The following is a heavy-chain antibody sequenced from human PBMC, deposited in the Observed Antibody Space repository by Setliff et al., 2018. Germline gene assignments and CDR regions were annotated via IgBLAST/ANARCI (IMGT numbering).Heavy chain of an antibody. CDR3: ARGKSYYYYMDV. Sequence: PSEPLSLPCTVPGNPISSDYWSWIRQPAGKGLEWIGRIYTSGYTNYNHSLKSRVTMSVDTSKKQFSLKLSSVTAADTAVYYCARGKSYYYYMDVWGKGTTVTVSS. CDR1: GNPISSDY. V-gene: IGHV4-4*07. CDR2: IYTSGYT. J-gene: IGHJ6*03.